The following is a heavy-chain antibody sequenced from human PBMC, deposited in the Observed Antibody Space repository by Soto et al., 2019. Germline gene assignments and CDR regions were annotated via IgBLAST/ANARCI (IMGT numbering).Heavy chain of an antibody. Sequence: LRLSFAASGFTFSSSAMSWVRQAPWKVLEWVSAISGSGGSTYYADSVKGRFTIYRDNSKNTLYLQMNSLRAEETAVYYCAKAPRDSSSWYREGWFDLWRKGALVTVSS. CDR1: GFTFSSSA. CDR2: ISGSGGST. CDR3: AKAPRDSSSWYREGWFDL. V-gene: IGHV3-23*01. J-gene: IGHJ5*02. D-gene: IGHD6-13*01.